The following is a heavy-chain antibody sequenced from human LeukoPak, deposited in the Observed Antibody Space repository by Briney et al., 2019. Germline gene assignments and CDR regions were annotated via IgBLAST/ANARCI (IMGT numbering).Heavy chain of an antibody. CDR3: AKGGGYYYDSSGYYKPFDY. Sequence: PGGSLRLSCAASGFTFSSYGMHWVRQAPGKGLEWVAVISYDGSNKYYADSVKGRFTISRDNAKNSLYLQMNSLRAEDTAVYYCAKGGGYYYDSSGYYKPFDYWGQGTLVTVSS. CDR1: GFTFSSYG. CDR2: ISYDGSNK. V-gene: IGHV3-30*18. D-gene: IGHD3-22*01. J-gene: IGHJ4*02.